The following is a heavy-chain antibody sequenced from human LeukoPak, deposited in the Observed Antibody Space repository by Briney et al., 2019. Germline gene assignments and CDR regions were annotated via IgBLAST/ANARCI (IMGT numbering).Heavy chain of an antibody. CDR2: IIPMVDSA. Sequence: SVKVSCKVSGGTFSNNVINWIRQAPGQGLEWMGGIIPMVDSANYGQKFQGRVTITADISTTTAYMELSSLRSEDTAVYYCARDNDSRDPPHFDYWGQGTLVTVSS. CDR1: GGTFSNNV. J-gene: IGHJ4*02. V-gene: IGHV1-69*06. D-gene: IGHD3-16*01. CDR3: ARDNDSRDPPHFDY.